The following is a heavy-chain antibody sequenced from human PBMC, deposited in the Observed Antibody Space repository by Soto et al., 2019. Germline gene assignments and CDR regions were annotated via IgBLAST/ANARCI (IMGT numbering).Heavy chain of an antibody. Sequence: GASVKVSCKASGGTFSSYAISWVRQAPGQGLEWMGGIIPIFGTANYAQKFQGRVTITADESTSTAYMELSSLRSEDTAVYYCAREDSSGYYPDYWGQGTLVTVSS. J-gene: IGHJ4*02. CDR3: AREDSSGYYPDY. CDR2: IIPIFGTA. CDR1: GGTFSSYA. V-gene: IGHV1-69*13. D-gene: IGHD3-22*01.